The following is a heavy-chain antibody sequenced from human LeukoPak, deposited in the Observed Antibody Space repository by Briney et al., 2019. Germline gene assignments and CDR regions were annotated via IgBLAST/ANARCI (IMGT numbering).Heavy chain of an antibody. CDR3: ARDPYYYYYGMDV. J-gene: IGHJ6*02. CDR1: GYTFTGYY. Sequence: ASVKVSCKASGYTFTGYYMHWVRQAPGQGLGWMGWINPNSGGTNYAQKFQGRVTMTRDTSISTAYMELSRLRSDDTAVYYCARDPYYYYYGMDVWGQGTTVTVSS. V-gene: IGHV1-2*02. CDR2: INPNSGGT.